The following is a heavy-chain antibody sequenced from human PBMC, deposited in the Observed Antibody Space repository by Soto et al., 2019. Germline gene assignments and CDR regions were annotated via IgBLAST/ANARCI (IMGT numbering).Heavy chain of an antibody. D-gene: IGHD2-2*01. CDR1: GGSISRYC. V-gene: IGHV4-59*01. CDR3: ARGYCSSTTCYIWDNWFDP. J-gene: IGHJ5*02. CDR2: IYYSGRT. Sequence: PSETLFLTCTVSGGSISRYCWSWIRQPPGKGLEWIGYIYYSGRTNYNPSLKSRVTISVDTPKNQFSLKLSSVTAADTAVYYCARGYCSSTTCYIWDNWFDPWGQGTRVTVSS.